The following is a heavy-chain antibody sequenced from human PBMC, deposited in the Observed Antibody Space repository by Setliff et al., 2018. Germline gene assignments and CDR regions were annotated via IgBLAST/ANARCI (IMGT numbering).Heavy chain of an antibody. CDR2: ISYGGNT. V-gene: IGHV4-39*01. CDR3: ARSPSSGAYWNPRPFYSDY. J-gene: IGHJ4*02. CDR1: GVSISANHY. D-gene: IGHD1-26*01. Sequence: PSETLSLTCTVSGVSISANHYWGWIRQPPGKGLEWIGSISYGGNTYYNPSLNSRVTISADTSKNQFSVRLNSVTAADTAVYYCARSPSSGAYWNPRPFYSDYWARGTLVTVSS.